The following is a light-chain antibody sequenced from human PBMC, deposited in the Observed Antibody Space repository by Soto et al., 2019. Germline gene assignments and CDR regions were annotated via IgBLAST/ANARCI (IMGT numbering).Light chain of an antibody. CDR2: DAS. V-gene: IGKV3-11*01. J-gene: IGKJ5*01. CDR3: QQSDNWPPEIS. CDR1: QSVTRN. Sequence: EIVFTQSPGTPSFSPGERATLSFTASQSVTRNLAWYRQRPGQAPSILIYDASSRATGIPDRFSGSGSGTDFTLTIRRLEPEDFAVYYCQQSDNWPPEISVGNGKRLEIK.